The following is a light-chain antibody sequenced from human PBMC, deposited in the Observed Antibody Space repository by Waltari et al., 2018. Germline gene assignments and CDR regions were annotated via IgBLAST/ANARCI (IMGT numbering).Light chain of an antibody. V-gene: IGLV2-14*03. J-gene: IGLJ3*02. CDR2: DVS. CDR1: SSDVGGYND. CDR3: SSYTSSSTWV. Sequence: QSALTQPASVSGSPGQSITISCTGTSSDVGGYNDVSWYQQHPGKAPKLMIFDVSKRPSGVSYRFSGSKSGNMASLTISGLQAEDEADYYCSSYTSSSTWVFGGGTKLTVL.